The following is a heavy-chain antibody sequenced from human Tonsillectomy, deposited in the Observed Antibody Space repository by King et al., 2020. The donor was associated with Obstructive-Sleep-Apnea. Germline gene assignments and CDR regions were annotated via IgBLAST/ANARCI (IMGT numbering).Heavy chain of an antibody. V-gene: IGHV4-59*01. D-gene: IGHD3-10*01. Sequence: QLQESGPGLVKPSETLSLTCTVSGGSINNYYWTWIRQPPGKGLEWIGYMYYSGVSKYNPSLKSRVTMSVDTSKNQFSLKLSSVTAADTAVYYCARDLTYYYGSGFDPWGQGTLVTVSS. J-gene: IGHJ5*02. CDR3: ARDLTYYYGSGFDP. CDR2: MYYSGVS. CDR1: GGSINNYY.